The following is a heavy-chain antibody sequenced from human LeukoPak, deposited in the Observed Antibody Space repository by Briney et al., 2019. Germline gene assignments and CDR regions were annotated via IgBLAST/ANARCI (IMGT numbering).Heavy chain of an antibody. V-gene: IGHV1-69*13. CDR3: ARSYYDSSVTPTIFDY. CDR1: GGTFSSYA. CDR2: IIPIFGTA. J-gene: IGHJ4*02. Sequence: SVKVSCKASGGTFSSYAISWVRQAPGQGLEWMGGIIPIFGTANYAQKFQGRVTITADESTSTAYMELSSLRSEDTAVYYCARSYYDSSVTPTIFDYWGQGTLATVSS. D-gene: IGHD3-22*01.